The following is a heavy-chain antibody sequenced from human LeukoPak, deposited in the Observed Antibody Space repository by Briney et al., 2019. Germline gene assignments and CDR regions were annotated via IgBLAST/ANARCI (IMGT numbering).Heavy chain of an antibody. D-gene: IGHD1-26*01. Sequence: GGSQRLSCAASGFTFSSYWMHWVRQAPGKGLVWVSRINSDGSSTSYADSVKGRFTISRDNAKNTLYLQMNSLRAEDTAVYYCARAGGSGSYFGRFGYWGQGTLVTVSS. V-gene: IGHV3-74*01. CDR1: GFTFSSYW. CDR3: ARAGGSGSYFGRFGY. J-gene: IGHJ4*02. CDR2: INSDGSST.